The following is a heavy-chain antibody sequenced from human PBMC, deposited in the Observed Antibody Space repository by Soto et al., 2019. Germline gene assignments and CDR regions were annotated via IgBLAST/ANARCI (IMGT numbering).Heavy chain of an antibody. V-gene: IGHV4-31*03. Sequence: SETLSLTCTVSGGSISSGGYYWSWIRQHPGKGLEWIGYIYYSGSTYYNPSLKSRVTISVDTSKNQFPLKLSSVTAADTAVYYCARAFSTSIAAPYGMDVWGQGTTVTVSS. CDR2: IYYSGST. D-gene: IGHD6-6*01. J-gene: IGHJ6*02. CDR3: ARAFSTSIAAPYGMDV. CDR1: GGSISSGGYY.